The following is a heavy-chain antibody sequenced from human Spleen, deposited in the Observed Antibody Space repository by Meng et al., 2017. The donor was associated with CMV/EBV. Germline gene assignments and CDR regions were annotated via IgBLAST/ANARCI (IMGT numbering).Heavy chain of an antibody. CDR3: ARIGYSSSSLDY. CDR1: GFTFRSYG. CDR2: IRYDNTNK. V-gene: IGHV3-30*02. D-gene: IGHD6-6*01. Sequence: GESLKISCVGSGFTFRSYGLHWVRQAPGKGLEWVTFIRYDNTNKYYADSVKGRFTISRDNARNSVYLQVNSLRADETAVYYCARIGYSSSSLDYWGQGTLVTVSS. J-gene: IGHJ4*02.